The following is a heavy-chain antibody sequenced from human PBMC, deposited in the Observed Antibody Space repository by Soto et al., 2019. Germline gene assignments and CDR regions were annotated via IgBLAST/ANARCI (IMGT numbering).Heavy chain of an antibody. J-gene: IGHJ4*02. CDR1: GFTFSSYA. CDR3: AITYSSGWYFRAPVDY. CDR2: ISYDGSNK. D-gene: IGHD6-19*01. V-gene: IGHV3-30-3*01. Sequence: QVQLVESGGGVVQPGRSLRLSCAASGFTFSSYAMHWVRQAPGRGLEWVAVISYDGSNKYYADSVKGRFTISRDNSKNTLYLQMNSLRAEDTAVYYCAITYSSGWYFRAPVDYWGQGTLVTVSS.